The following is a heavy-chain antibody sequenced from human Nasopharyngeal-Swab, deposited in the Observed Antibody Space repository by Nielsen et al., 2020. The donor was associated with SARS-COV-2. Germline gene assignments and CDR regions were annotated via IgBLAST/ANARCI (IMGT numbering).Heavy chain of an antibody. CDR2: IAHDASNE. V-gene: IGHV3-30*03. CDR1: GFTFSSFG. Sequence: GESLKISCAASGFTFSSFGMHWVRQAPGKGLEWVAFIAHDASNEYYGDSVKGRFSISRDSSKNTLYLQIDSLRGEDTAVYYYARDAPAHYGAFYWGRGTLVTVSS. CDR3: ARDAPAHYGAFY. D-gene: IGHD4-17*01. J-gene: IGHJ4*02.